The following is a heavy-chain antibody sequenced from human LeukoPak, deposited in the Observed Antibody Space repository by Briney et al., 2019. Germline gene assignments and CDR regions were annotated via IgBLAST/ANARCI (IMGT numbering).Heavy chain of an antibody. V-gene: IGHV3-21*01. Sequence: SGGSLRLSCAASGFSFNDYSMSWVRQAPGKGLEWVSSITSGSTFIYYAVSVRGRFTISRDNSKNTLYLQMNNLRPEDTAIYYCAKDSVGATTLDWFDSWGQGTLVTVSS. CDR3: AKDSVGATTLDWFDS. CDR1: GFSFNDYS. CDR2: ITSGSTFI. J-gene: IGHJ5*01. D-gene: IGHD1-26*01.